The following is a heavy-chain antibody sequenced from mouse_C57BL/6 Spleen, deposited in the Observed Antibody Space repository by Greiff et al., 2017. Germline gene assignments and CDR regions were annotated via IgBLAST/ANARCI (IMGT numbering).Heavy chain of an antibody. Sequence: QVQLQQPGAELVKPGASVKISCKASGYTFTSYWITWVKQSPGQGLEWIGDIYPGSGSTNYNEKFKSKATLTVDTSSSTAYMQLSSLTSEDSAVYYSARDSTVVEGYWAQGTTLTVSA. CDR3: ARDSTVVEGY. D-gene: IGHD1-1*01. CDR1: GYTFTSYW. J-gene: IGHJ2*01. V-gene: IGHV1-55*01. CDR2: IYPGSGST.